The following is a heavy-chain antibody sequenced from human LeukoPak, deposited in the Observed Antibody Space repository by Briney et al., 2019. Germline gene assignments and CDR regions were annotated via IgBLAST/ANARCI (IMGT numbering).Heavy chain of an antibody. D-gene: IGHD5-12*01. CDR1: GFTFSSYA. J-gene: IGHJ4*02. V-gene: IGHV3-23*01. Sequence: PGGSLRLSCAASGFTFSSYAMSWVRQAPGKGLEWVSAISGSGGSTYYADSVKGRFTISRDNSKNMLYLQMNSLRAEDTAVYYCARGPSGYHNTGGQGTLVTVSS. CDR3: ARGPSGYHNT. CDR2: ISGSGGST.